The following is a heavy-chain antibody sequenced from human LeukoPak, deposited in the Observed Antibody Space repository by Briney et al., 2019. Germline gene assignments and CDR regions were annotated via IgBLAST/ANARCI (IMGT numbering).Heavy chain of an antibody. CDR3: ARNTTVTDWYFDL. CDR2: IYHSGST. CDR1: GGAISSSSHY. V-gene: IGHV4-39*01. J-gene: IGHJ2*01. D-gene: IGHD4-17*01. Sequence: PSETLSLTCTVSGGAISSSSHYWGWIRQPPGKGLEWVGSIYHSGSTVCNPSLKSRVAISVDTSRNQFSLKLNSVTASDTAVYYCARNTTVTDWYFDLWGRGTLVTVSS.